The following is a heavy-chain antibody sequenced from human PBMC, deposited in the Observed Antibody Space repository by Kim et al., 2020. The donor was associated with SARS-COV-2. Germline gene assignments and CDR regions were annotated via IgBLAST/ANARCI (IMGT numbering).Heavy chain of an antibody. CDR2: ISAYNGNT. J-gene: IGHJ6*03. CDR3: ASGAVAGAMVVLGRYYYMDV. Sequence: ASVKVSCKASGYTFTSYGISWVRQAPGQGLEWMGWISAYNGNTNYAQKLQGRVTMTTDTSTSTAYMELRSLRSDDTAVYYCASGAVAGAMVVLGRYYYMDVWGKGTTVTVSS. CDR1: GYTFTSYG. V-gene: IGHV1-18*01. D-gene: IGHD6-19*01.